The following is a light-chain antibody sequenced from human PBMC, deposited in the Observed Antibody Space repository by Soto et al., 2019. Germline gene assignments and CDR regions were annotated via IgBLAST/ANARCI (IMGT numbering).Light chain of an antibody. V-gene: IGLV2-8*01. CDR3: SSYAGSDNLV. J-gene: IGLJ2*01. Sequence: QSALTQPPSASGSPGQSVTISCTGTSSDVGGYNYVSWYQQHPGKAPKLMIYEVSKRPSGVPDRFSGSKSGYPASLTVSGLQAEDEADYYCSSYAGSDNLVFGGGTKLAV. CDR2: EVS. CDR1: SSDVGGYNY.